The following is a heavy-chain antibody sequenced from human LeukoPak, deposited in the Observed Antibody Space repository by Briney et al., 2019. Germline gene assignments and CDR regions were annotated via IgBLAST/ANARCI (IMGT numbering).Heavy chain of an antibody. CDR2: ISSSSSYI. J-gene: IGHJ4*02. CDR3: ARASGSQRGFYFDY. V-gene: IGHV3-21*01. CDR1: GFTFSSYS. Sequence: PGGSLRLSCAASGFTFSSYSMNWVRQAPGKGLEWVSSISSSSSYIYYADSVKGQFTISRDNAKNSLYLQMNSLRAEDTAVYYCARASGSQRGFYFDYWGQGTLVTVSS. D-gene: IGHD1-26*01.